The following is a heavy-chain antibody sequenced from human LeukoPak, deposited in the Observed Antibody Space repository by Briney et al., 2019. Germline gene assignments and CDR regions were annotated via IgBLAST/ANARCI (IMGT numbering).Heavy chain of an antibody. D-gene: IGHD3-3*01. J-gene: IGHJ6*02. CDR2: ISGSGGST. CDR1: GFTFSSYA. V-gene: IGHV3-23*01. Sequence: GGSLRLSCAASGFTFSSYAMSWVRQAPGKGLEWVSAISGSGGSTYYADSVKGRFTISRDNSKNTLYLQMNSLRAEDTAVYYCAKGSPYDGFWSGHYGMDVWGQGTTVTVSS. CDR3: AKGSPYDGFWSGHYGMDV.